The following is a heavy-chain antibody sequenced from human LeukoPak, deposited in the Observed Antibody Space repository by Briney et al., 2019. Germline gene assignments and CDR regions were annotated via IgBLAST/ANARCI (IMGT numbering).Heavy chain of an antibody. Sequence: SETLSLTCTVSGGSISSHYWSWIRQPPGKGLEWIGYIYYSGSTNYTPSLKSRVTISVDTSKTQFSLKLSSVTAADTAVYYCARETSSSSWVDYWGQGTLVTVSS. V-gene: IGHV4-59*11. CDR3: ARETSSSSWVDY. CDR1: GGSISSHY. J-gene: IGHJ4*02. CDR2: IYYSGST. D-gene: IGHD6-13*01.